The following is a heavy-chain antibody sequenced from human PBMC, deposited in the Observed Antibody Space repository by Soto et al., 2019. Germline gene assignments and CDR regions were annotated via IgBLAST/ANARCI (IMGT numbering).Heavy chain of an antibody. V-gene: IGHV4-59*08. D-gene: IGHD2-2*01. CDR3: ARHVPYCSDTSHCAYGMDV. J-gene: IGHJ6*02. CDR2: IYYSGST. Sequence: QVQLQESGPGLVKPSETLSLTCTVSGGSISSYYWSWIRQPPGKGLEWIGYIYYSGSTNYNPSLKHRLTTSVDTSKNQLSLKLSSVTAAHTAVYYCARHVPYCSDTSHCAYGMDVWGQGTTVTVPS. CDR1: GGSISSYY.